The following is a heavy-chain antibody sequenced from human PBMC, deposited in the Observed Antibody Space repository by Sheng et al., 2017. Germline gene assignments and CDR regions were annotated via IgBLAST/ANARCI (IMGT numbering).Heavy chain of an antibody. D-gene: IGHD3-3*02. V-gene: IGHV4-34*01. CDR2: INHSGST. J-gene: IGHJ4*02. Sequence: QVQLQQWGAGLLKPSETLSLTCAVYGGSFSGYYWSWIRQPPGKGLEWIGEINHSGSTNYNPSLKSRVTISVDTSKNQFSLKLSSVTAADTAVYYCAREGRIFGVVIIRNYFDYWGQGTLVTVSS. CDR1: GGSFSGYY. CDR3: AREGRIFGVVIIRNYFDY.